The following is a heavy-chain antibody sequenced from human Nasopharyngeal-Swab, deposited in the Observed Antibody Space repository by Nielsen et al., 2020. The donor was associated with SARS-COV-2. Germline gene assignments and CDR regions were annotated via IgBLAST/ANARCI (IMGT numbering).Heavy chain of an antibody. CDR1: GFTFSDYY. J-gene: IGHJ6*02. CDR3: AKDRDSGDDSGEYYHYYGMGV. V-gene: IGHV3-11*01. D-gene: IGHD5-12*01. Sequence: GESLKISCAASGFTFSDYYMSWIRQAPGKGLEWVSYISSSGSTIYYADSVKGRFTISRDNAKNSLYLQMNSLRAEDTAMYYCAKDRDSGDDSGEYYHYYGMGVWGQGTSVTVS. CDR2: ISSSGSTI.